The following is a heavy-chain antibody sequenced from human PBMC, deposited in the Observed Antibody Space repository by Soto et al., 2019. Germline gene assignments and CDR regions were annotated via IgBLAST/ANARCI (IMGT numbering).Heavy chain of an antibody. D-gene: IGHD1-26*01. CDR1: GGSISSSSYY. CDR2: IYYSGST. CDR3: ARHGTPLIDY. Sequence: PSETLSLTCTVSGGSISSSSYYWGWIRQPPGKGLEWIGSIYYSGSTYYNPSLKSRVTISVDTSKNHFSLKLSSVTAADTAVYYCARHGTPLIDYWGQGTLVTVSS. J-gene: IGHJ4*02. V-gene: IGHV4-39*01.